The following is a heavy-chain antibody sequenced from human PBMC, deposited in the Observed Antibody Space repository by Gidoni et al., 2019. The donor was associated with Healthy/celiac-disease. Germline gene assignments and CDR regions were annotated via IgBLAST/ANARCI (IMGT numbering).Heavy chain of an antibody. Sequence: QVQLVQSGAEVKKPGSSVKVSCKASGGTSSSYAISWVRQAPGQGLEGMGGIIHILSTANYAQKYQGRVTITADESTSKAYMELSSLRSEDTAVYYCARGGADCTNGVCYSFDYWGQGTLVTVSS. V-gene: IGHV1-69*01. J-gene: IGHJ4*02. CDR1: GGTSSSYA. CDR2: IIHILSTA. CDR3: ARGGADCTNGVCYSFDY. D-gene: IGHD2-8*01.